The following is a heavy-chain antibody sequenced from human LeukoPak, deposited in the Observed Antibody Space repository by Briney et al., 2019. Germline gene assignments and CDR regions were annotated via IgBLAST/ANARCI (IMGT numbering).Heavy chain of an antibody. Sequence: SETLSLTCTVSGGSISSSSYYWGWIRQPAGKGLEWIGRIHTSGSTNYNPSLKSRVTMSVDTSKNQFSLKLSSVTAADTAVYYCARATMKRRNWFDPWGQGTLVTVSS. CDR2: IHTSGST. V-gene: IGHV4-61*02. D-gene: IGHD1-14*01. CDR3: ARATMKRRNWFDP. J-gene: IGHJ5*02. CDR1: GGSISSSSYY.